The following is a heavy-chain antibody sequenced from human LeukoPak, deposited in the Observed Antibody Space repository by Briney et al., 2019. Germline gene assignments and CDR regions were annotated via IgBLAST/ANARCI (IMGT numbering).Heavy chain of an antibody. CDR3: ARVTVGSSAFVFDY. J-gene: IGHJ4*02. V-gene: IGHV3-72*01. CDR2: TRNVANSYTT. Sequence: GGSLRPSCAVSGFTFGDHCTAWVRQAPGKGLEWVGCTRNVANSYTTEYGSSVKAIFTISRHASKNLRYRQIKNLTTEDRTTYYCARVTVGSSAFVFDYWGQGTLVTVSS. CDR1: GFTFGDHC. D-gene: IGHD6-6*01.